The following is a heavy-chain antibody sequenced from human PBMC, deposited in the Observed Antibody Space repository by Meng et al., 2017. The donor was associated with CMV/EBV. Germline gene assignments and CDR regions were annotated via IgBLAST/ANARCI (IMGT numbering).Heavy chain of an antibody. Sequence: GESLKISCAASGFTFSSYWMSWARQAPGKGLEWVANIKQDGSEKYYVDSVKGRFTISRDNAKNSLYLQMNSLRAEDTAVYYCARDSRRGNSDPELYYWGQGTLVTVSS. D-gene: IGHD4-23*01. CDR1: GFTFSSYW. CDR2: IKQDGSEK. CDR3: ARDSRRGNSDPELYY. J-gene: IGHJ4*02. V-gene: IGHV3-7*01.